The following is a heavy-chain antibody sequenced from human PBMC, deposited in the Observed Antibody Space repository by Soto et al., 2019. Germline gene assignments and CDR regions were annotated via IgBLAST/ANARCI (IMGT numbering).Heavy chain of an antibody. Sequence: EVQLVESGGGLVQPGGSLRLSCAASGFTFSSYWMSWVRQAPGKGLEWVANIKQDGSEKYYVDSVKGRFTITRDNAKNSMYLQMNVLRAEDTAVYYCASRAPNWNDFRNTTNLDYWGPGTLVSVSS. V-gene: IGHV3-7*05. J-gene: IGHJ4*02. CDR2: IKQDGSEK. D-gene: IGHD1-1*01. CDR1: GFTFSSYW. CDR3: ASRAPNWNDFRNTTNLDY.